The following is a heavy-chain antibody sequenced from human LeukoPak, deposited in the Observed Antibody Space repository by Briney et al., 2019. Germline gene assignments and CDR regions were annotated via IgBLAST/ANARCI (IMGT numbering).Heavy chain of an antibody. CDR2: IYYSGST. CDR3: ARVPGHTYGSGSYFVSYWFDP. Sequence: TLSLTCTVSGGSISSGGYYWSWIRQHPGKGLEWIGYIYYSGSTYYNPSLKSRVTISVDTSKNQFSLKLSSVTAADTAVYYCARVPGHTYGSGSYFVSYWFDPWGQGTLVTVSS. V-gene: IGHV4-31*03. J-gene: IGHJ5*02. D-gene: IGHD3-10*01. CDR1: GGSISSGGYY.